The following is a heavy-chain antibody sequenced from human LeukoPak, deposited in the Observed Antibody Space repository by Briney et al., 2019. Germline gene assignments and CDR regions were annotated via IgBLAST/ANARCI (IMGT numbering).Heavy chain of an antibody. V-gene: IGHV4-61*01. J-gene: IGHJ1*01. CDR1: GGSVSSGSYY. D-gene: IGHD6-6*01. CDR3: ARGGAARLHFQN. CDR2: IYHSGST. Sequence: PSETLSLTRTVSGGSVSSGSYYWNWIRQPPGKGLEWIGYIYHSGSTNYNPSLQSRVTISVDTSKNQFSLNLNSVTAADTAVYYCARGGAARLHFQNWGQGTLVTVSS.